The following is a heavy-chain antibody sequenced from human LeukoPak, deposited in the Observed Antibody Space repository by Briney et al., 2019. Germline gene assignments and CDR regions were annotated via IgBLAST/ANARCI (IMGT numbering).Heavy chain of an antibody. V-gene: IGHV4-34*01. D-gene: IGHD3-22*01. Sequence: SETLSLTCAVYGGSFSGYYWSWIRQPPGKGLEWIGEINHSGSTNYNPSLKSRVTISVYTSKNQFSLKLSSVTAADTAVYYCARLKYYYDSSGYRAEYFQHWGQGTLVTVSS. J-gene: IGHJ1*01. CDR3: ARLKYYYDSSGYRAEYFQH. CDR2: INHSGST. CDR1: GGSFSGYY.